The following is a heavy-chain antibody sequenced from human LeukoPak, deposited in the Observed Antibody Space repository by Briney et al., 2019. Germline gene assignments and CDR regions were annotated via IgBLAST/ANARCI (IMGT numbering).Heavy chain of an antibody. D-gene: IGHD2-2*01. CDR2: ISSSSSYI. V-gene: IGHV3-21*01. CDR3: ARVRSRGFDY. CDR1: GFTFSSYS. J-gene: IGHJ4*02. Sequence: GGSLRLSCAASGFTFSSYSMNWDRQAPGKGLEWVSSISSSSSYIYYADSVKGRFTISRDNAKNSLYLQMNSLRAGDTAVYYCARVRSRGFDYWGQGTLVTVSS.